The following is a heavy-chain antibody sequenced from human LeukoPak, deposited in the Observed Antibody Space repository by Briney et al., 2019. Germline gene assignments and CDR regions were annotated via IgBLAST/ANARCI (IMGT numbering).Heavy chain of an antibody. CDR1: GFTFSDYY. D-gene: IGHD3-3*01. CDR3: ARDEYYDFWSGPTDYYYYYYMDV. V-gene: IGHV3-11*01. CDR2: ISSSGSTI. Sequence: SGGSLRLSCAASGFTFSDYYMSWIRQAPGKGLEWVSYISSSGSTIYYADSVKGRFTISRDNAKNSLYLQMNSLRAEDTAVYYCARDEYYDFWSGPTDYYYYYYMDVWGKGTTVTVSS. J-gene: IGHJ6*03.